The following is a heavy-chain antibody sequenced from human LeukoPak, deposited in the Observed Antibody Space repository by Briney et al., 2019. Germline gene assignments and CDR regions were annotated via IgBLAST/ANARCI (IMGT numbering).Heavy chain of an antibody. D-gene: IGHD7-27*01. CDR2: ISVSGGGT. Sequence: GGSLRLSWAASGFTFGNYPINWVRQAAGKGLKWVSVISVSGGGTYYADCVKGPFTISRDNPKNALSPQMNSLRAEDTAVYYCVKGKLGIGDAFDLWGQGTMVTVSS. CDR3: VKGKLGIGDAFDL. CDR1: GFTFGNYP. J-gene: IGHJ3*01. V-gene: IGHV3-23*01.